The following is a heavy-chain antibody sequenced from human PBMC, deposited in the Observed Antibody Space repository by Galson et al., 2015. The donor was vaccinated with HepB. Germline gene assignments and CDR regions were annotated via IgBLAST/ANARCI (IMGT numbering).Heavy chain of an antibody. D-gene: IGHD6-13*01. CDR2: IYYSGST. CDR1: GGSISSSSYY. V-gene: IGHV4-39*01. CDR3: ARHIVAAAGRWFDP. Sequence: SCKASGGSISSSSYYWGWIRQPPGKGLEWIGSIYYSGSTYYNPSLKSRVTISVDTSKNQFSLKLSSVTAADTAVYYCARHIVAAAGRWFDPWGQGTLVTVSS. J-gene: IGHJ5*02.